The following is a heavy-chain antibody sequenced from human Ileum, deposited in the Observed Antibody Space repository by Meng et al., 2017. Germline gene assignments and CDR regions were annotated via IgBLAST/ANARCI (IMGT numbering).Heavy chain of an antibody. Sequence: LTGAASGFTFSDHYMDWFRLAPGKGLEWVARTTNKAQSFTTQYAASVKGRFTISRDDSQNSVYLQMNSLKAEDTALYYCGRDSMRGGGFDYWGQGTLVTVSS. D-gene: IGHD3-16*01. J-gene: IGHJ4*02. CDR1: GFTFSDHY. V-gene: IGHV3-72*01. CDR2: TTNKAQSFTT. CDR3: GRDSMRGGGFDY.